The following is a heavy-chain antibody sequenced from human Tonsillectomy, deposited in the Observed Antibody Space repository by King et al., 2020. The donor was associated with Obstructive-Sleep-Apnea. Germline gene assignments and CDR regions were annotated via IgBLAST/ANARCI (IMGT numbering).Heavy chain of an antibody. CDR1: GGSVISGSYY. V-gene: IGHV4-61*01. Sequence: VQLQESGPGLVKPSETLSLPCTVSGGSVISGSYYWSWIRQPPGKGLEWIGSIYYSGSTNYNTYLKSRVTISVDTSTNQFSLKLSSVTAADTAVYYCAREGVDGTIDYWGQGTMVTVSS. D-gene: IGHD6-19*01. J-gene: IGHJ4*02. CDR3: AREGVDGTIDY. CDR2: IYYSGST.